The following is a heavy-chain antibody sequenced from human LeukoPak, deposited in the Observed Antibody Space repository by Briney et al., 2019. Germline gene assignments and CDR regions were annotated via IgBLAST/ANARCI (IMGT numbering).Heavy chain of an antibody. D-gene: IGHD3-10*01. CDR2: INQDGRDK. Sequence: GGSLRLSCAASGFSLCNYWMSWLRQAPGKGLEWVANINQDGRDKYYVDSVMGRFTISKDNAKNSVYLQMNSLRPEDTAIYYCAWYGVTHGLDVWGQGTTVTVSS. V-gene: IGHV3-7*01. J-gene: IGHJ6*02. CDR1: GFSLCNYW. CDR3: AWYGVTHGLDV.